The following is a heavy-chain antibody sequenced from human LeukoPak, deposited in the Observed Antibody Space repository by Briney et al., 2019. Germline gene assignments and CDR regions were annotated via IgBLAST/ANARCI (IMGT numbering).Heavy chain of an antibody. V-gene: IGHV3-9*01. J-gene: IGHJ4*02. Sequence: GGSLRLSRAASGFTFDDYAMHWVRQAPGKGLEWVSGISWNSGSIDYADSVKGRFTISRDNSNNTLFLQMNSLRAEDTAVYYCAKVRTGHYFDYWGQGTLVTVSS. CDR1: GFTFDDYA. CDR2: ISWNSGSI. D-gene: IGHD1-1*01. CDR3: AKVRTGHYFDY.